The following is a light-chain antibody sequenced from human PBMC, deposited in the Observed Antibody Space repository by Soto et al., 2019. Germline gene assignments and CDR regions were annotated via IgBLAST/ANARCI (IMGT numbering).Light chain of an antibody. CDR2: GAS. V-gene: IGKV3-20*01. Sequence: EIVLTQSPGTLSLSPGERATLSCRASQSISKNYLAWYQQKPGQAPRLLIYGASTRATGIPDRFSGSGSGTHFTLTISRLEPEDFAVYFCQQYASSPLTFGGGTKVEI. CDR3: QQYASSPLT. CDR1: QSISKNY. J-gene: IGKJ4*01.